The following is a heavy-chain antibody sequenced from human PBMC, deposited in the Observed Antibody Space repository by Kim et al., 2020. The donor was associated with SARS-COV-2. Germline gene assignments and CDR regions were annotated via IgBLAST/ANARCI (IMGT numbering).Heavy chain of an antibody. V-gene: IGHV3-53*01. D-gene: IGHD3-9*01. Sequence: GGSLRLSCAASGFTVSSNYMSWVRQAPGKGLEWVSVIYSGGSTYYADSVKGRFTISRDNSKNTLYLQMNSLRAEDTAVYYCATTFSYDILTGYYAYGDYGMDVWGQGTTVTVSS. CDR3: ATTFSYDILTGYYAYGDYGMDV. J-gene: IGHJ6*02. CDR2: IYSGGST. CDR1: GFTVSSNY.